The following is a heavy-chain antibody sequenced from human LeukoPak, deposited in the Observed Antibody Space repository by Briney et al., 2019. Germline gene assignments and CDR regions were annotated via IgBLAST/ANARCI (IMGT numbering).Heavy chain of an antibody. CDR3: ARGKIGMYYDILTGAYYFDY. D-gene: IGHD3-9*01. V-gene: IGHV4-61*02. J-gene: IGHJ4*02. CDR2: IYTSGST. Sequence: SQTLSLTCTVSGGSISSGSYYWSWIRQPAGKGLEWIGRIYTSGSTNYNPSLKSRVTISVDTSKNQFSLKLSSVTAADTAVYYCARGKIGMYYDILTGAYYFDYWGQGTLVTVSS. CDR1: GGSISSGSYY.